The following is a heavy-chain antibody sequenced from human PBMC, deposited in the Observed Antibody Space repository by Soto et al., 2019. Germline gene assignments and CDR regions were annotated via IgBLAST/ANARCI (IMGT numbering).Heavy chain of an antibody. CDR2: ISGSSGST. CDR3: AKDIIVVLAASDAFDS. J-gene: IGHJ3*01. Sequence: EVQLLESGGGSVQPGGSLRLSCATSGFTFSSYAMSWVRQAPGKGLEWVSTISGSSGSTYYADSVKGRFTISRDNSKNTLYLQRNSLGAEDTDLYDCAKDIIVVLAASDAFDSWGQGTMATVSS. V-gene: IGHV3-23*01. D-gene: IGHD2-2*01. CDR1: GFTFSSYA.